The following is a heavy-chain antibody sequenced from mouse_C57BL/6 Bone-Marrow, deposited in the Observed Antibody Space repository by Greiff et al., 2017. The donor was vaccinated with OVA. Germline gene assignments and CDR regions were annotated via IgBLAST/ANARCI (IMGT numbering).Heavy chain of an antibody. CDR1: GFTFSDYY. CDR2: INYDGSST. Sequence: EVQLVESEGGLVQPGSSMKLSCTASGFTFSDYYMAWVRQVPEKGLEWVANINYDGSSTYYLASLKSRFIISRDTATTILYLQMSSLKSEDTATYYCARDYYDYDVWYFDVWGTGTTVTVSS. V-gene: IGHV5-16*01. CDR3: ARDYYDYDVWYFDV. J-gene: IGHJ1*03. D-gene: IGHD2-4*01.